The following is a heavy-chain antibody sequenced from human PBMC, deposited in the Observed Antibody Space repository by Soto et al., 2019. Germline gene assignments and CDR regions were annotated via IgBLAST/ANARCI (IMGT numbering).Heavy chain of an antibody. V-gene: IGHV1-46*03. Sequence: ASVKVSCKASGYTFTSYYMHWVRQAPGQGLEWMGIINPSGGSTSYAQKFQGRVTMTRDTSTSTVYMELSSLRSGDTAVYYCARTVTHYYYYMDVWGKGTTVTVSS. CDR3: ARTVTHYYYYMDV. D-gene: IGHD2-21*02. J-gene: IGHJ6*03. CDR1: GYTFTSYY. CDR2: INPSGGST.